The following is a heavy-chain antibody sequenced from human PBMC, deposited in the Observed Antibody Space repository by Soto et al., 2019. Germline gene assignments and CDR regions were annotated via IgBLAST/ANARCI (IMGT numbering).Heavy chain of an antibody. CDR3: ARGDTYYFDY. J-gene: IGHJ4*02. D-gene: IGHD5-18*01. V-gene: IGHV4-30-4*02. CDR2: IYNSGST. CDR1: GGSVSSGDNY. Sequence: SETLSLTCTVSGGSVSSGDNYWSWIRQTPGRGLEWIGYIYNSGSTYYNPSLRRRVTISVDTSNNQFSLKLRSVTAADTAVYFCARGDTYYFDYWGQGTLVTVS.